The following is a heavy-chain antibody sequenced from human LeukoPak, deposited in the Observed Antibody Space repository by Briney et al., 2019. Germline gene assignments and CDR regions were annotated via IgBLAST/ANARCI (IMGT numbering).Heavy chain of an antibody. D-gene: IGHD2-15*01. J-gene: IGHJ3*01. CDR2: ISGSSATI. CDR1: GFTFSNYA. CDR3: AKDRVVSREPAAFDV. V-gene: IGHV3-23*01. Sequence: PGGSLRLSCAASGFTFSNYAMTWVRQAPGKGLEWVSSISGSSATIYYADSVKGRFTISRDNSKNTLFLQMSSLRGEDTAVYYCAKDRVVSREPAAFDVWGQGTMVTVSS.